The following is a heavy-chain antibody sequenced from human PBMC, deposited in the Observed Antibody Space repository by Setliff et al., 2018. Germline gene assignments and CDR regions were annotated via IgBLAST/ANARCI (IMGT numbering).Heavy chain of an antibody. D-gene: IGHD6-19*01. V-gene: IGHV3-7*01. Sequence: GGSLRLSCAASGFTFSRYWMSWVRQAPGKGLEWVANIKQDGSEKYYADSVKGRFTISRDNAKNSLYLQMNSLRAEDTAVYYCAKNTEWLGDSYDAFDSWGQGTMVTVSS. J-gene: IGHJ3*02. CDR1: GFTFSRYW. CDR3: AKNTEWLGDSYDAFDS. CDR2: IKQDGSEK.